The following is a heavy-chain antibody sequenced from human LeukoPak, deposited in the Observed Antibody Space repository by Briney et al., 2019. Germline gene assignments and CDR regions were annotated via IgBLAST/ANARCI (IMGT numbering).Heavy chain of an antibody. J-gene: IGHJ4*02. D-gene: IGHD3-9*01. CDR3: ARGDELRYFDWLLGFDY. CDR2: IYYSGST. V-gene: IGHV4-59*01. CDR1: GGSISSYY. Sequence: SETLSLTCSVSGGSISSYYWSWIRQPAGKGLEWIGYIYYSGSTNYNPSLKSRVTISVDTSKNQFSLKLSSVTAADTAVYYCARGDELRYFDWLLGFDYWGQGTLVTVSS.